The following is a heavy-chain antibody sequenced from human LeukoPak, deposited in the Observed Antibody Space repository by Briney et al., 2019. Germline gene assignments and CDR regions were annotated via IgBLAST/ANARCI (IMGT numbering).Heavy chain of an antibody. Sequence: GRSLSLSCAASRFTFSVYTMHWVRQAPCKGLEWVAVISSDGIHKYYADSVKGRFTISRDNSKNTLFLQMNALRPDDTAVYYCARDPYYYDSAGLDYWGQGTLVTVSS. J-gene: IGHJ4*02. V-gene: IGHV3-30-3*01. CDR3: ARDPYYYDSAGLDY. CDR1: RFTFSVYT. D-gene: IGHD3-22*01. CDR2: ISSDGIHK.